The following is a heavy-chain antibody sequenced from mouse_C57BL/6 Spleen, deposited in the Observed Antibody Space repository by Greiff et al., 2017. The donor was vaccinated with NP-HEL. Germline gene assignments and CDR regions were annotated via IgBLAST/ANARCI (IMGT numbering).Heavy chain of an antibody. Sequence: QVQLQQPGAELVKPGASVKMSCKASGYTFTSYWITWVKQRPGQGLEWIGDIYPGSGGTNYNEKFQSKATLTVDTSSSTAYMQLSSLTSEDSAVYYCARAPYSNYVSYFDYWGQGTTLTVSS. CDR1: GYTFTSYW. CDR2: IYPGSGGT. CDR3: ARAPYSNYVSYFDY. V-gene: IGHV1-55*01. D-gene: IGHD2-5*01. J-gene: IGHJ2*01.